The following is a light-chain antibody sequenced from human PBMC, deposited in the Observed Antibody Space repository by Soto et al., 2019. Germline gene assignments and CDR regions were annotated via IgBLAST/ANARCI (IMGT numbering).Light chain of an antibody. CDR1: SGDVGSYKY. CDR3: SSYTITSTLVI. V-gene: IGLV2-14*01. J-gene: IGLJ2*01. Sequence: QSALTQPASVSGSPGQSISVSCTGSSGDVGSYKYVSWYQQHPGKAPKLIIYEVNKRPSGVSDRFSGSKSGNTASLTISGLQAEDEADYYCSSYTITSTLVIFGGGTQLIVL. CDR2: EVN.